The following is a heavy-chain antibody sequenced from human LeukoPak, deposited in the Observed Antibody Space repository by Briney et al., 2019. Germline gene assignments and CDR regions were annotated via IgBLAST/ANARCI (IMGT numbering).Heavy chain of an antibody. J-gene: IGHJ4*02. Sequence: GGSLRLSCAASGFTFDDYAMHWVRQAPGKGLEWVSGISWNSGSIGYADSVKGRFTISRDNAKNSLYLQMNSLRAEDMALYHCAKDSSGSYYGPGRFFDYWGQGTLVTVSS. D-gene: IGHD1-26*01. V-gene: IGHV3-9*03. CDR1: GFTFDDYA. CDR2: ISWNSGSI. CDR3: AKDSSGSYYGPGRFFDY.